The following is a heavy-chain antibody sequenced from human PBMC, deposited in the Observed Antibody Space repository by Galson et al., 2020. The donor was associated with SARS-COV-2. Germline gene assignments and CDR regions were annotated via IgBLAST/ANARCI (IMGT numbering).Heavy chain of an antibody. V-gene: IGHV5-51*01. CDR1: GYTFTTYW. Sequence: HGESLKISCEGSGYTFTTYWIGWVRQMPGKGLAWMGIIYPDDSDVRYSPSFQGQVTISADKSISTAYLQWTSLKASDTGMYYCVRHPSYTWFDPWGQGTLVTVSS. CDR3: VRHPSYTWFDP. J-gene: IGHJ5*02. CDR2: IYPDDSDV.